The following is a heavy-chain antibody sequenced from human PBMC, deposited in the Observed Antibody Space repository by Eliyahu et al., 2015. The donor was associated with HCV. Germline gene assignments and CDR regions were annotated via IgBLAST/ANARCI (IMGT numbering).Heavy chain of an antibody. CDR3: ARDKVPTYDVLTGYNYTPGXY. Sequence: QVQLVESGGGVVQPGKSLRLSCAASGFTFSRXGLHWVRQAPGKGLEWVAXIWSDGSKKYYADSVKGRFTTSRDNSKNTLYLQMNSLRVDDTAMYFCARDKVPTYDVLTGYNYTPGXYWGQGILVTVSS. D-gene: IGHD3-9*01. CDR2: IWSDGSKK. J-gene: IGHJ1*01. CDR1: GFTFSRXG. V-gene: IGHV3-33*01.